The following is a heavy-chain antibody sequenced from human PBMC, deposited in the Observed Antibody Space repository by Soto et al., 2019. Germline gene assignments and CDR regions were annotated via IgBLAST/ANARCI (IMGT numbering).Heavy chain of an antibody. CDR2: MYWDSEK. J-gene: IGHJ4*02. CDR1: GFSLSTGVG. V-gene: IGHV2-5*02. Sequence: GRTLLNPTQTLTLTCTFSGFSLSTGVGVGWIRQPPGKALEWLPLMYWDSEKRYSPSLKIRLTITKDPAKDQVVLTMTNMDPVDTATYYCARQYYYDSSGYHRPFDNWGEGTLVTVSS. CDR3: ARQYYYDSSGYHRPFDN. D-gene: IGHD3-22*01.